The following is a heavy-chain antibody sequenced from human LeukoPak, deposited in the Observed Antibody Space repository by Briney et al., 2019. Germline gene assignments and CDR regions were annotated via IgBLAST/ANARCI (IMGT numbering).Heavy chain of an antibody. V-gene: IGHV1-18*01. CDR3: ARDDSGYVPY. Sequence: GASVKVSCKASGYSFSTYGMSWVRRAPGQGLEWMGWISTGNGNTKYAQNFQGRVTMTTDTSTSTAYMELWSLRSDDTAVYYCARDDSGYVPYWGQGTLVTVSS. CDR2: ISTGNGNT. D-gene: IGHD5-12*01. CDR1: GYSFSTYG. J-gene: IGHJ4*02.